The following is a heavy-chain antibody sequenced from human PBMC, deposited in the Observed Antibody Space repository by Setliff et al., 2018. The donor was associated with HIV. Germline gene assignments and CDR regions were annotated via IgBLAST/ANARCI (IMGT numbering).Heavy chain of an antibody. CDR2: LNQDGSET. J-gene: IGHJ4*02. Sequence: PGGSLRLSCVASGFTFSNYWMSWVRQAPGKGLEWVANLNQDGSETYYVDGVKGRFTISRDNAKNTLFVQMNSLRDEDTAVYYCARGGTTSWNYWGQGTLVTVSS. CDR3: ARGGTTSWNY. V-gene: IGHV3-7*01. CDR1: GFTFSNYW. D-gene: IGHD4-17*01.